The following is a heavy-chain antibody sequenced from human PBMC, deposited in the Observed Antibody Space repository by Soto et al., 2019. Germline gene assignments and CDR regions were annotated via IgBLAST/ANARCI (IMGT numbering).Heavy chain of an antibody. V-gene: IGHV1-18*01. Sequence: QVHLVQSGGEVKKPGASVKISCQTSGYTFSNYGITWVRQAPGQGLEWVGWVNGDSGNTNYAQNMEGRVTMTTDASTATADMELRNLTSDDTATYYCARGTGLNDGSDLWGQGTVVSVSS. CDR3: ARGTGLNDGSDL. CDR2: VNGDSGNT. CDR1: GYTFSNYG. J-gene: IGHJ3*01.